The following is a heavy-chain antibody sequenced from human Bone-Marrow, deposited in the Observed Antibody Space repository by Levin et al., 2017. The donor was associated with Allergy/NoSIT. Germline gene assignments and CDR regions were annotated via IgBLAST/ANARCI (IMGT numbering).Heavy chain of an antibody. CDR2: ISYDGSNK. D-gene: IGHD6-19*01. CDR1: GFTFSSYA. Sequence: TGGSLRLSCAASGFTFSSYAMHWVRQAPGKGLEWVAVISYDGSNKYYADSVKGRFTISRDNSKNTLYLQMNSLRAEDTAVYYCASPLGGWYPNPRYYGMDVWGQGTTVTVSS. J-gene: IGHJ6*02. V-gene: IGHV3-30*04. CDR3: ASPLGGWYPNPRYYGMDV.